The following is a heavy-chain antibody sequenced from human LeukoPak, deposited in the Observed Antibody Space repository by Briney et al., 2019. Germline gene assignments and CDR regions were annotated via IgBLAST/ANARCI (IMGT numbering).Heavy chain of an antibody. CDR3: AKYGSGGSHGLFDY. CDR1: GFTFSSYG. D-gene: IGHD3-10*01. J-gene: IGHJ4*02. Sequence: PGGSLRLSCAASGFTFSSYGMHWVRQAPGKGLEWVAVISYDGSNKYYADSVKGRFTISRDNSKNTLYLQMNSLRAEDTAVYYCAKYGSGGSHGLFDYWGQGTLVTVSS. CDR2: ISYDGSNK. V-gene: IGHV3-30*18.